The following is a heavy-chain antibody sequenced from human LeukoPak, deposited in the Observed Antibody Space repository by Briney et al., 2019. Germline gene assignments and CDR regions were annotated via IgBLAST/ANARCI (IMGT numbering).Heavy chain of an antibody. J-gene: IGHJ4*02. V-gene: IGHV3-9*01. CDR3: AKDLGDLVSLYSSSWFGTFDY. D-gene: IGHD6-13*01. Sequence: GGSLRLSCAASGFTFDDYAMHWVRQAPGKGLEWVSGISWNSGSIGYADSVKGRFTISRDNAKNSLYLQMNSLRAEDTAVYYCAKDLGDLVSLYSSSWFGTFDYWGQGTLVTVSS. CDR1: GFTFDDYA. CDR2: ISWNSGSI.